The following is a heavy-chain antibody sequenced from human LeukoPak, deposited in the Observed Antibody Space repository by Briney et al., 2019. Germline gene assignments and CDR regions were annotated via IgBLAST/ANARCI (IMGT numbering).Heavy chain of an antibody. CDR2: IYYSGST. Sequence: SETLSLTCTVSGGSISSSSYYWSWIRQPPGKGLEWIGYIYYSGSTNYNPSLKSRVTISVDTSKNQFSLKLSSVTAADTAVYYCARNHHSSGYYLVPDAFDIWGQGTMVTVSS. V-gene: IGHV4-61*01. J-gene: IGHJ3*02. D-gene: IGHD3-22*01. CDR1: GGSISSSSYY. CDR3: ARNHHSSGYYLVPDAFDI.